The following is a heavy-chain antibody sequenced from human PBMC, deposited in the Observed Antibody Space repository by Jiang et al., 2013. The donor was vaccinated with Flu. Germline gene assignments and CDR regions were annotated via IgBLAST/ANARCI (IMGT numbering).Heavy chain of an antibody. J-gene: IGHJ4*02. V-gene: IGHV4-34*01. Sequence: SGSTNYNPSLKSRVTISVDTSKNQFSLKLSSVTAADTAVYYCARGGSIAAAADYWGQGTLVTVSS. CDR3: ARGGSIAAAADY. CDR2: SGST. D-gene: IGHD6-13*01.